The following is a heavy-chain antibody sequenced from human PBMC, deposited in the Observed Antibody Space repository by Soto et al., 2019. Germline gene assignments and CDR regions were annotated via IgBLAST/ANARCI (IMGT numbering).Heavy chain of an antibody. V-gene: IGHV1-69*04. CDR1: GGTFSSYT. Sequence: TVKVPCKASGGTFSSYTISWVRQSPGQGLEWMGRIIPILGIANYAQKFQGRVTITADKSTSTAYMELSSLRSEDTAVYYCARDGPGYSSSWYEGPGIDYWGQGTLVTVSS. J-gene: IGHJ4*02. CDR2: IIPILGIA. CDR3: ARDGPGYSSSWYEGPGIDY. D-gene: IGHD6-13*01.